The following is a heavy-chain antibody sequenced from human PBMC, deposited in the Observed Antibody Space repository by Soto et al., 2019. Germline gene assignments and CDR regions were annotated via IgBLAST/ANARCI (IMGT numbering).Heavy chain of an antibody. CDR2: IYYSGST. J-gene: IGHJ5*02. V-gene: IGHV4-31*03. D-gene: IGHD3-22*01. CDR3: ARGFYDTGGYSSPFDI. CDR1: GGSISSGGYY. Sequence: PSETLSLTCTVSGGSISSGGYYWSWIRQHPGKGLEWIGYIYYSGSTYYNPSLKSRVTISVDTSKNQFSLNLSSVTAADTAVYYCARGFYDTGGYSSPFDIWGQGILVTVSS.